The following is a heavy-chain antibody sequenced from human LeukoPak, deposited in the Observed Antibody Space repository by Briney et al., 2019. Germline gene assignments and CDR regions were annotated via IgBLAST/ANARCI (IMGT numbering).Heavy chain of an antibody. D-gene: IGHD2-15*01. CDR2: IIPILGIA. CDR1: GGTISSYA. V-gene: IGHV1-69*04. Sequence: SVKVSCKASGGTISSYAISWVRQAPGQGLEWMGRIIPILGIANYAQKFQGRVTITADKSTSTAYMELSSLRSEDTAVYYCARDPIDPDGYCSGGSCTYYFDYWGQGTLVTVSS. CDR3: ARDPIDPDGYCSGGSCTYYFDY. J-gene: IGHJ4*02.